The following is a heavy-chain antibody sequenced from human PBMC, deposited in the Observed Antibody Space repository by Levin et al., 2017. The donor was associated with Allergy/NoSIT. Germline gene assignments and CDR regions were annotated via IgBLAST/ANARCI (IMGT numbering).Heavy chain of an antibody. CDR2: IYPGDSDT. CDR3: ARLNNAAKNYRYYGMDV. Sequence: PGGSLRLSCKGSGYTFISYWIGWVRQMPGKGLEWMGIIYPGDSDTRYSPSFQGHVTMSADKSSSTAYLQWSSLKASDNAMYYCARLNNAAKNYRYYGMDVWGQGTTVTVSS. CDR1: GYTFISYW. D-gene: IGHD5-24*01. J-gene: IGHJ6*02. V-gene: IGHV5-51*01.